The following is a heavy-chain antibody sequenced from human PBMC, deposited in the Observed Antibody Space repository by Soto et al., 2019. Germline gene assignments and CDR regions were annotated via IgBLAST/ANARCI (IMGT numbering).Heavy chain of an antibody. V-gene: IGHV3-30*14. CDR3: AREKRDYDILTGYYSDYYYYYMDV. CDR1: GFTFSSYA. Sequence: PGGSLRLSCAASGFTFSSYAMHWVRQAPGKGLEWVAVISYDGSNKYYADSVKGRFTISRDNSKNTLYLQMNSLRAEDTAVYYCAREKRDYDILTGYYSDYYYYYMDVWGKGTTVTVSS. CDR2: ISYDGSNK. D-gene: IGHD3-9*01. J-gene: IGHJ6*03.